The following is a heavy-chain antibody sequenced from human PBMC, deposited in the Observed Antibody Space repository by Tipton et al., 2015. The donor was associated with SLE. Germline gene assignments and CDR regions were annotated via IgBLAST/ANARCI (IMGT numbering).Heavy chain of an antibody. CDR2: IYPGDSET. V-gene: IGHV5-51*03. Sequence: QLVQSGAEMKKPGESLKISCKGSGYTFINSWLGWVRQMPGKGLEWVGIIYPGDSETRYSPSFEGHVTISTDKSVSTAYLYWANLKASDSGIYYCARRGGAWNAALYTFDVWGQGTAVPVS. J-gene: IGHJ3*01. D-gene: IGHD1-1*01. CDR3: ARRGGAWNAALYTFDV. CDR1: GYTFINSW.